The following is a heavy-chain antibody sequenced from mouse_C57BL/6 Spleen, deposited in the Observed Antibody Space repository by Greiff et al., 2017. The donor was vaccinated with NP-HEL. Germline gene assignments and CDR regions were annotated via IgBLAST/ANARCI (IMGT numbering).Heavy chain of an antibody. CDR1: GYTFTSYW. CDR3: ARLIYYGSDYYAMDY. J-gene: IGHJ4*01. CDR2: INPSNGGT. D-gene: IGHD1-1*01. Sequence: QVHVKQPGTELVKPGASVKLSCKASGYTFTSYWMHWVKQRPGQGLEWIGNINPSNGGTNYNEKFKSKATLTVDKSSSTAYMQLSSLTSEDSAVYYCARLIYYGSDYYAMDYWGQGTSVTVSS. V-gene: IGHV1-53*01.